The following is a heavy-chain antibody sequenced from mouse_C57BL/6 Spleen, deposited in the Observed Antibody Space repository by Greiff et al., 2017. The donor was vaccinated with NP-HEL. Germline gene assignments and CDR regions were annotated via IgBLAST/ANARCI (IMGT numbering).Heavy chain of an antibody. Sequence: EVKLVESGGGLVKPGGSLKLSCAASGFTFSSYAMSWVRQTPEQRLEWVATISDGGSYTYYPDHVKGRFPISRDNAKNNLYLQMSHLKSEDTAMYYCAREDYYGSSPHFDYWGQGTTLTVSS. D-gene: IGHD1-1*01. V-gene: IGHV5-4*01. CDR1: GFTFSSYA. CDR2: ISDGGSYT. CDR3: AREDYYGSSPHFDY. J-gene: IGHJ2*01.